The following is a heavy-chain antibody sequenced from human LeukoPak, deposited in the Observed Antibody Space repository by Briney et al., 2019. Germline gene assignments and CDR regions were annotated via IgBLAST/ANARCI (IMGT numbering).Heavy chain of an antibody. CDR3: ARDRDSSGWYFAFDI. CDR2: ISSSSSYI. J-gene: IGHJ3*02. V-gene: IGHV3-21*01. CDR1: GFTFSTYS. Sequence: GSLRLSCAASGFTFSTYSMNWVRQAPGKGLEWVSSISSSSSYIYYADSVKGRFTISRDNAKNSLYLQMNSLRAEDTAVYYCARDRDSSGWYFAFDIWGQGTMVTVSS. D-gene: IGHD6-19*01.